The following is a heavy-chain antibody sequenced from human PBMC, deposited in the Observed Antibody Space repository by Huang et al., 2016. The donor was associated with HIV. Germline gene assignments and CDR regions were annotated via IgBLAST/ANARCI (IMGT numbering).Heavy chain of an antibody. CDR1: GFTFSDYS. V-gene: IGHV3-21*06. CDR2: IRGSSNYI. D-gene: IGHD1-7*01. CDR3: ARRYNWNYVAHGFDI. J-gene: IGHJ3*02. Sequence: EVQLVESGGGLVRPGGSLTLSCAASGFTFSDYSMSWVRQAPGKGLEWVSHIRGSSNYIYYVDSVKGRFAISRDNAKNLLFRQMNSLRAEDTALYYCARRYNWNYVAHGFDIWGQGTMVTVSS.